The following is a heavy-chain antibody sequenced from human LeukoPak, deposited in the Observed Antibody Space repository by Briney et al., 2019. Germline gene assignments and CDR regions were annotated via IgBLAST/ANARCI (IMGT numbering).Heavy chain of an antibody. V-gene: IGHV3-23*01. CDR1: GFTFSSYA. CDR2: IPGSGVAT. D-gene: IGHD6-13*01. J-gene: IGHJ4*02. Sequence: GGSLRLSCAASGFTFSSYAMSWVRQAPGGGLEWVSGIPGSGVATFYADSVKGRFTISRDNSKNTLFLQMNSLRAEDTAVYYCARRIAAAGFDYWGQGTLVTVSS. CDR3: ARRIAAAGFDY.